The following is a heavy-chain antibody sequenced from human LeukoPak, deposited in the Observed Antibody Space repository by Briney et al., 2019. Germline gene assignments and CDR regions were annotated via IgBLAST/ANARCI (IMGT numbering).Heavy chain of an antibody. CDR2: INQDGTEK. V-gene: IGHV3-7*01. CDR1: GFTFTSYW. CDR3: ARILDSAWGELGY. Sequence: GGSLRLSCAASGFTFTSYWMSWVRQAPGKGLEWVANINQDGTEKYYVRSVKGRFTISRDNSKNTLYLQMNSLRAEDTAVYYCARILDSAWGELGYWGQGTLVTVSS. D-gene: IGHD6-19*01. J-gene: IGHJ4*02.